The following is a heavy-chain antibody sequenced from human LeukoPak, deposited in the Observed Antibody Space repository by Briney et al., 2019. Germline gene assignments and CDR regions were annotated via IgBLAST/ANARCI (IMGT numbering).Heavy chain of an antibody. Sequence: GGSLRLSCAASGFTFSDHYMSWIRQAPGKGLEWVPYISSSGSTIYYADSVKGRFTISRDNAKNSLYLQMNSLRAEDTAVYYCARGVVGAKYNFDYWGQGTLVTVSS. CDR1: GFTFSDHY. CDR3: ARGVVGAKYNFDY. CDR2: ISSSGSTI. V-gene: IGHV3-11*01. D-gene: IGHD1-26*01. J-gene: IGHJ4*02.